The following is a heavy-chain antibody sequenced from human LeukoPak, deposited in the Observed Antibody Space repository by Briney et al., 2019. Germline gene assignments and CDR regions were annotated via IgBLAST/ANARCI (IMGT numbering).Heavy chain of an antibody. CDR2: ISAYNGNT. Sequence: ASVKVSCKASGYTFTSYGISWVRQAPGQGLEWMGWISAYNGNTNYAQKLQGRVTMTTDTSTSTAYMELRSLRSDDTAVYYCARVSVGATVEDSVYWGQGTLVTVSS. J-gene: IGHJ4*02. V-gene: IGHV1-18*01. CDR1: GYTFTSYG. D-gene: IGHD1-26*01. CDR3: ARVSVGATVEDSVY.